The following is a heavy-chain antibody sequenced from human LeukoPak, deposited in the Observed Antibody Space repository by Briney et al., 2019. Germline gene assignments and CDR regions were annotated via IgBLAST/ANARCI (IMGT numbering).Heavy chain of an antibody. Sequence: ASVKVSCKASGYSFTRFYMHWVRQAPRQGLEWMGVINPCCGSTTYSQMFQGRLTMTSDTSTSTVYMELSSLRSDDTAVYFCATDLARQADCWGQGTLVTVSS. J-gene: IGHJ4*02. V-gene: IGHV1-46*01. CDR1: GYSFTRFY. CDR2: INPCCGST. CDR3: ATDLARQADC.